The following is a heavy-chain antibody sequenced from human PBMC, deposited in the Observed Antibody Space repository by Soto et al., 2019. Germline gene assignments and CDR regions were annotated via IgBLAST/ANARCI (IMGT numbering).Heavy chain of an antibody. J-gene: IGHJ6*02. CDR3: ARAPYYYGSGSYRNYYYYGMDV. V-gene: IGHV1-8*01. D-gene: IGHD3-10*01. CDR1: GYTFTSYD. Sequence: QVQLVQSGAEVKKPGASVKVSCKASGYTFTSYDINWVRQATGQGLEWMGWMNPNSGNTGYAQKVQGRVTMTRNTSISTAYMELSSLRSEDTAVYYCARAPYYYGSGSYRNYYYYGMDVWGQGTTVTVSS. CDR2: MNPNSGNT.